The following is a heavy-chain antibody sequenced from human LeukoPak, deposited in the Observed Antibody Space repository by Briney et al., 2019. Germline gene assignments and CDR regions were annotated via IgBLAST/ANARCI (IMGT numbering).Heavy chain of an antibody. CDR3: AKTTGGWPRFFDH. D-gene: IGHD6-19*01. CDR2: VSHEGSSK. CDR1: GYPFSGSD. J-gene: IGHJ4*02. V-gene: IGHV3-30*18. Sequence: GGSLRLSCAASGYPFSGSDIHWVRQAPGKGLEWVAFVSHEGSSKFYAESVKGRFGISRDNSKSTTYLQMNGLRPDGTAVYYCAKTTGGWPRFFDHWGQGTLVAVSS.